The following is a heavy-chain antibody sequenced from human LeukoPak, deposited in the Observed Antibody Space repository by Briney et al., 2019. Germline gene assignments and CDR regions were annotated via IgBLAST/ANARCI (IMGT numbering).Heavy chain of an antibody. CDR1: GFTVSGKY. D-gene: IGHD1-26*01. Sequence: GGSLRLSCAASGFTVSGKYMNWVRQAPGKGLEWVSVIYSGGSTYYADSVKGRFTVSRDNSKNTLYLQMNSLRAEDTAVYYCARGSTPYSGSYIDCWGQGTLVTVSS. CDR3: ARGSTPYSGSYIDC. CDR2: IYSGGST. J-gene: IGHJ4*02. V-gene: IGHV3-53*01.